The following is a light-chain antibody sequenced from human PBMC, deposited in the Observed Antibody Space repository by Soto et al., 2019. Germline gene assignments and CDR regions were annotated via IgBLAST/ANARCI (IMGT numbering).Light chain of an antibody. CDR1: QAINNY. CDR3: HQYHTYPFT. J-gene: IGKJ5*01. Sequence: QLTQSPSSLSASVGDRVTITCRASQAINNYLAWFQQRPGEAPRSLIYGASSLQTGVPSKFSGSGSGTDFTLTISSLQPEDSASYYCHQYHTYPFTFGQGTRLEI. V-gene: IGKV1-16*02. CDR2: GAS.